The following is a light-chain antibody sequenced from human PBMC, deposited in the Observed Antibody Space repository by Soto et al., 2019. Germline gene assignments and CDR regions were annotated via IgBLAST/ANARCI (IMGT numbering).Light chain of an antibody. J-gene: IGKJ4*01. Sequence: EIVLTQSPATLSLSPGERATLSCRASQSVSSYLAWYQQKPGQAPRLLIYDASSRATGIPARFSGSGSGTDFTLTITSLEPEDFAVYYCQQRSNWPSTFGRGTKVEL. CDR3: QQRSNWPST. CDR2: DAS. V-gene: IGKV3-11*01. CDR1: QSVSSY.